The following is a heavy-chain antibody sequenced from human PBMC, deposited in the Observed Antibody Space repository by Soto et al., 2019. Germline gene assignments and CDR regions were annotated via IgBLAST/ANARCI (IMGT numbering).Heavy chain of an antibody. CDR2: IFSGGST. CDR1: GFTVSSNY. Sequence: EVQLVESGGGLVQPGGSLRLSCAASGFTVSSNYMSWVRQAPGKGLEWVSVIFSGGSTYYADSVKGRFTISRDNSKNTLYLQMNSLRVEDTAVYYWARVLNTNVAEAGTYWGQGTLVTVSS. J-gene: IGHJ4*02. V-gene: IGHV3-66*01. D-gene: IGHD6-19*01. CDR3: ARVLNTNVAEAGTY.